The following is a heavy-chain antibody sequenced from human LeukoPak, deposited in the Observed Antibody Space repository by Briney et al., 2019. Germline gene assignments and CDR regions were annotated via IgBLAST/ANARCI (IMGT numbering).Heavy chain of an antibody. CDR2: IYHSGST. J-gene: IGHJ5*02. CDR3: ARGSGSSWYPNWFDP. Sequence: SETLSLTCAVSGGSLSSGGYSWSWIRQPPGKGLEWIGYIYHSGSTYYDPSLKSRVTISVDRSKNQFSLKLSSVTAADTAVYYCARGSGSSWYPNWFDPWGQGTLVAVSS. V-gene: IGHV4-30-2*01. D-gene: IGHD6-13*01. CDR1: GGSLSSGGYS.